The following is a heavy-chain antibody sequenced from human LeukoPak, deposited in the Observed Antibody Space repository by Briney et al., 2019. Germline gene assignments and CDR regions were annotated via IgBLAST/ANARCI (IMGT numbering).Heavy chain of an antibody. CDR2: ISRSGTTI. J-gene: IGHJ6*03. D-gene: IGHD6-13*01. V-gene: IGHV3-48*03. Sequence: PGGSLRLSCAASGFTFSNYAMTWVRQAPGKGLEWVSYISRSGTTIYYADSVKGRFTISRDNAKNSLYLQMNSLRAEDTAVYYCARVRWQQSYYMDVWGKGTTVTVSS. CDR3: ARVRWQQSYYMDV. CDR1: GFTFSNYA.